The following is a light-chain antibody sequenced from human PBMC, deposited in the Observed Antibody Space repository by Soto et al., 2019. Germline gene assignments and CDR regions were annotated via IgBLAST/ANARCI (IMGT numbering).Light chain of an antibody. V-gene: IGLV2-14*01. CDR1: SSDVGGYNY. J-gene: IGLJ1*01. CDR2: DVS. CDR3: SSDTTSNTYV. Sequence: QSALTQPASVSGSPGQSIAISCTGTSSDVGGYNYVSWYQQHPGKAPKLMIYDVSNRPSGVSDRFSGSKSGNTASLTISGLQAEDEADYYCSSDTTSNTYVFGTGTKVT.